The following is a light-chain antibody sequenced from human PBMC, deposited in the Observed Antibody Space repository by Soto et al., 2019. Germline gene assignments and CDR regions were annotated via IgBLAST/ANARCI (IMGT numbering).Light chain of an antibody. CDR1: QSVSSN. CDR2: GAS. CDR3: QQYNNWPIT. Sequence: DIMLTQSPGTLSLSPGERATLSCRASQSVSSNLAWYQQKPGQAPRLLIYGASTRATGIPARFSGSGSGTEFTLTISSLQSEDFAVYYCQQYNNWPITFGQGTRLEIK. V-gene: IGKV3-15*01. J-gene: IGKJ5*01.